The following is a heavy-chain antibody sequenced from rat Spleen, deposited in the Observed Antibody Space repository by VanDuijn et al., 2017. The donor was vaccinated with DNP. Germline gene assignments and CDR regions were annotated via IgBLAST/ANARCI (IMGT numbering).Heavy chain of an antibody. CDR1: GFTFSDYN. CDR2: IIYGGDRT. D-gene: IGHD1-11*01. Sequence: EVQLVESGGGLVQPGRSLKLSCAASGFTFSDYNMAWVRQAPKKGLDWVASIIYGGDRTYYRDSVKGRFTISRDNAKSTLYLQMDSLRSEDTATYYCARRGTEGMDWGQGVMVTVSS. CDR3: ARRGTEGMD. J-gene: IGHJ2*01. V-gene: IGHV5-7*01.